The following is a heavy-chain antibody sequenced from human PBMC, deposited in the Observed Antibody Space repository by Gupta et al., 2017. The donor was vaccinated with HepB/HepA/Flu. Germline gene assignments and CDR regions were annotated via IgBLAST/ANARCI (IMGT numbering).Heavy chain of an antibody. CDR1: GFTISGIW. J-gene: IGHJ5*02. CDR3: ASEVRRFDP. Sequence: EVQLVQSGGGLVQPGGSLRLSCAASGFTISGIWMHWVRQAPGNGLEWVSRIKTDGITTYYADSVKGRFTISRDNAKNTLSLQMNSLRAEDTAIYYCASEVRRFDPWGQGTLVTVSS. V-gene: IGHV3-74*01. D-gene: IGHD4-11*01. CDR2: IKTDGITT.